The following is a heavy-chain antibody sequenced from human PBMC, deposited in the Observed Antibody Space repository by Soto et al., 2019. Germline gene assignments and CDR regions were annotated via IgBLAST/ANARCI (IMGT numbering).Heavy chain of an antibody. CDR2: ISGSDGKT. CDR3: VRWSYLDY. J-gene: IGHJ4*02. D-gene: IGHD3-3*01. CDR1: GFSFISYA. V-gene: IGHV3-23*01. Sequence: DVELLESGGGLVQPGGSLRLSCAASGFSFISYAMSWVRQAPGKGLEWVSTISGSDGKTFYADSVKGRFSISRDTSKNMLYLQMNNLRGDDTAVYYCVRWSYLDYWGQGTRVPVSS.